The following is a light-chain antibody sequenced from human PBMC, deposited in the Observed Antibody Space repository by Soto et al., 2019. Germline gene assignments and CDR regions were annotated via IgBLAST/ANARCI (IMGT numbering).Light chain of an antibody. CDR3: QHYNKWPFT. V-gene: IGKV3-15*01. CDR2: GAS. J-gene: IGKJ3*01. CDR1: QGISSN. Sequence: EFVLTQSPGTLSLSPGERATLSCRASQGISSNLAWYQQKPGQAPRLLIFGASSRATGIPARFSGSGSGTEFTLTISSLQSEDFAVYYCQHYNKWPFTFGPGTKVDIK.